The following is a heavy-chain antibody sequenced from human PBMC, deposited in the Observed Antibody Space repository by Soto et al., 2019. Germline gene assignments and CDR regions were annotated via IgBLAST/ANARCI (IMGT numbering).Heavy chain of an antibody. CDR1: GYTFTSYG. CDR3: ARGEWYSSGTGLFDY. V-gene: IGHV1-18*01. CDR2: ISAYNGNT. D-gene: IGHD6-19*01. Sequence: VASVKVSCKASGYTFTSYGISWVRQAPGQGLEWMGWISAYNGNTNYAQKLQGRVTMTTDTSTSTAYMELRSLRSDDTAVYYCARGEWYSSGTGLFDYWGQGTLVTVSS. J-gene: IGHJ4*02.